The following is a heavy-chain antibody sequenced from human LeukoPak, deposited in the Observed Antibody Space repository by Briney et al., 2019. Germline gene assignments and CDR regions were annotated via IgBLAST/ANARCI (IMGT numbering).Heavy chain of an antibody. J-gene: IGHJ6*02. D-gene: IGHD3-9*01. Sequence: QPGGSLRLSCAASGFTVSSNYMSWVRQAPGKGLEWVSVIYSGGSTYYADSVKGRFTISRDNSKNTLYLQMNSLRAEDTAVYYCASGVYYDILTGYSFYGMDVWGQGTTVTVSS. CDR2: IYSGGST. CDR3: ASGVYYDILTGYSFYGMDV. CDR1: GFTVSSNY. V-gene: IGHV3-66*01.